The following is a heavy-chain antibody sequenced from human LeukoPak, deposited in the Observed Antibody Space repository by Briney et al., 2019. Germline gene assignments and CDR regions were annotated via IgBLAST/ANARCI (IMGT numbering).Heavy chain of an antibody. V-gene: IGHV4-38-2*01. D-gene: IGHD5-12*01. CDR3: ARANSFDY. CDR2: IYHSGST. Sequence: PSETLSLTCAVSGYSISSGYYWGWIRQPPGKGLEWIGRIYHSGSTNYNPSLKSRVTISVDTSKNQFSLKLSSVPPADTAVYYCARANSFDYWGQGTLVTVSS. CDR1: GYSISSGYY. J-gene: IGHJ4*02.